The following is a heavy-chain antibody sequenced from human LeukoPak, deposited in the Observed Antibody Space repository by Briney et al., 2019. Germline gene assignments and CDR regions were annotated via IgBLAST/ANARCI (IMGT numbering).Heavy chain of an antibody. CDR3: ARDGYDYVWGSYRYHYYYYYYMDV. Sequence: ASVKVSCKASGYTFTSYGISWVRQAPGQGLEWMGWISAYNGNTNDAQKLQGRVTMTTDTSTSTAYMELRSLRSEDTAVYYCARDGYDYVWGSYRYHYYYYYYMDVWGKGTTVTVSS. V-gene: IGHV1-18*01. CDR1: GYTFTSYG. J-gene: IGHJ6*03. D-gene: IGHD3-16*02. CDR2: ISAYNGNT.